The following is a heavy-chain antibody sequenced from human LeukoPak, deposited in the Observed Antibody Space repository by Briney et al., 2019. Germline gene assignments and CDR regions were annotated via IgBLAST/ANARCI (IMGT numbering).Heavy chain of an antibody. Sequence: PSETLSLTCAVYGGSFSGYYWSWIRQPPGKGLEWIGEINHSESTNYNPSLKSRVTISVDTSKNQFSLKLSSVTAADTAVYYCARGGPRAITFGGVRNWFDPWGQGTLVTVSS. CDR3: ARGGPRAITFGGVRNWFDP. CDR1: GGSFSGYY. V-gene: IGHV4-34*01. J-gene: IGHJ5*02. CDR2: INHSEST. D-gene: IGHD3-16*01.